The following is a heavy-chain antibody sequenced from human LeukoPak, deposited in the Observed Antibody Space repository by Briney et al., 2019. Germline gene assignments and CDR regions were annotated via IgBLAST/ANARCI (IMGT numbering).Heavy chain of an antibody. CDR1: GGSVSSGGYY. Sequence: SETLSLTCTVSGGSVSSGGYYWSWIRQPPGKGLEWVGYIYYSGTTTYNPSLKSRVTISVDTSKNNFSLKLSSVAAADTAVYYCARVPISTTARGYFDYWGQGTLVTVSS. CDR3: ARVPISTTARGYFDY. V-gene: IGHV4-61*03. J-gene: IGHJ4*02. D-gene: IGHD4-17*01. CDR2: IYYSGTT.